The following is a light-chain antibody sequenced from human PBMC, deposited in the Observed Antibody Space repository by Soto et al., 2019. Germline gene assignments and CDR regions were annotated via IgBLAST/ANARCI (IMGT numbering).Light chain of an antibody. CDR1: QSISSY. CDR2: AAS. CDR3: QQSYSTPLT. Sequence: DIRMTQSPSSLSASVGDRVTITCRASQSISSYLNWYQQKPGKAPKLLIYAASSLQSGVPSRFSGSGSGTHFTLTISSLQPEDFATYYCQQSYSTPLTFGVGTKVEIK. J-gene: IGKJ4*01. V-gene: IGKV1-39*01.